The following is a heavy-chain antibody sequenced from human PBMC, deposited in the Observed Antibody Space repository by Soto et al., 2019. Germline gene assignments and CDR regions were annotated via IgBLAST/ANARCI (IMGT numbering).Heavy chain of an antibody. Sequence: QVQLVESGGGVVQPGRSLRLSCAASGFTFSSYAMHWVSQAPGKGLEWVAVISYDGSNKYYADSVKGRFTISRDNSKNTLYLQMNSLRAEDTAVYYCARDPRGYSGYDLGYFDYWGQGTLVTVSS. J-gene: IGHJ4*02. V-gene: IGHV3-30-3*01. CDR1: GFTFSSYA. CDR3: ARDPRGYSGYDLGYFDY. D-gene: IGHD5-12*01. CDR2: ISYDGSNK.